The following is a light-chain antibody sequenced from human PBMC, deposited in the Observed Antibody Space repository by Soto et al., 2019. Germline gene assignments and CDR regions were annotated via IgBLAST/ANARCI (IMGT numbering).Light chain of an antibody. Sequence: EIVMTQSPATLSVSPGERATLSCRASQSVSSNLAWYQQNPGQAPRLLIYGASTRATGIPARFRGSGSGTEFTLTISSLQSEDFAVYDCQQYNNEDTFGKGTKLEIK. V-gene: IGKV3-15*01. J-gene: IGKJ2*01. CDR1: QSVSSN. CDR2: GAS. CDR3: QQYNNEDT.